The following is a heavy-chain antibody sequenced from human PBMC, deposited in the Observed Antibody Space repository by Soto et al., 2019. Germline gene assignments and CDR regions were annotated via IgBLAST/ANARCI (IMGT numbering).Heavy chain of an antibody. V-gene: IGHV1-24*01. J-gene: IGHJ4*02. Sequence: XSVKGSCEVSGYTLAELYMHWVREAPVKGLEWMGGFDPEDGETIYAQKFQGRVTMTEDTSTDTAYMELSSLRSEDTAVYYCATGLFGVVIRELVFDYWGQGTLVTVSS. CDR2: FDPEDGET. D-gene: IGHD3-3*01. CDR1: GYTLAELY. CDR3: ATGLFGVVIRELVFDY.